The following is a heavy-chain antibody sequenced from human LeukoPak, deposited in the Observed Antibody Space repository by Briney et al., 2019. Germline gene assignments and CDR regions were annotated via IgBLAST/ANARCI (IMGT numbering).Heavy chain of an antibody. J-gene: IGHJ4*02. CDR1: GFTFSSYS. V-gene: IGHV3-21*01. D-gene: IGHD6-13*01. Sequence: GGSLRLSCAASGFTFSSYSMNWVRQTPGKGLEWVSSISSSSSYIYYADSVKGRFTISRDNAKNSLYLQMNSLRAEDTAVYYCARVSGSSWFDYWGQGTLVTVSS. CDR2: ISSSSSYI. CDR3: ARVSGSSWFDY.